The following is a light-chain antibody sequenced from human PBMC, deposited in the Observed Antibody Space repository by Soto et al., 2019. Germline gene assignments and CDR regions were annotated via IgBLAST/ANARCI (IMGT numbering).Light chain of an antibody. V-gene: IGLV2-14*01. J-gene: IGLJ2*01. Sequence: QSALTQPASVSGSPGQSITISCTGTSSDVGGYNYVSWYQQHPGKAPKLMIYEVSNRPSGVSNRFSGSKSGNTASLTISGLHAEDEADYYCSSYTSSSTPVVFGGGTPLTVL. CDR2: EVS. CDR1: SSDVGGYNY. CDR3: SSYTSSSTPVV.